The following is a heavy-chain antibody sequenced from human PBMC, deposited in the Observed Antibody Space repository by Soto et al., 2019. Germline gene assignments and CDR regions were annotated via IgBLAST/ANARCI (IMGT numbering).Heavy chain of an antibody. CDR1: GFTFNNYG. J-gene: IGHJ4*02. Sequence: QAGGSLRLSCATSGFTFNNYGMTWVRQAPGKGLEWVSTIRDFGSRTYYADSVKGRFTISRDTSKNTLYLQMNGLKADDTAVYYCARDRVAATREPDYWGQGTLVTVSS. CDR3: ARDRVAATREPDY. D-gene: IGHD2-15*01. CDR2: IRDFGSRT. V-gene: IGHV3-23*01.